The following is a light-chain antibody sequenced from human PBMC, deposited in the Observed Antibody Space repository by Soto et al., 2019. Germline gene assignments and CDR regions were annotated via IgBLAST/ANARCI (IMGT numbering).Light chain of an antibody. V-gene: IGKV3-15*01. CDR1: QSVYNN. Sequence: EIGTTQSPATLSVSPGERATLSCRASQSVYNNLAWYQQNPGQAPRLLIYSTSTRATGIPARFSGSGSGTEFTLTISSLQSEDFAVYYCQQYSDWPLTFGGGTKVEIK. J-gene: IGKJ4*01. CDR3: QQYSDWPLT. CDR2: STS.